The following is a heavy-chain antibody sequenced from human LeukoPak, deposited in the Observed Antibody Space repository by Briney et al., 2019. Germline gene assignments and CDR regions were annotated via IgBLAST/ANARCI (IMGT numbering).Heavy chain of an antibody. Sequence: GASVKVSCKASGYTFTSYGINWVRQAPGQGLEWMGWINPNSGGTNYAQKFQGRVTMTRDTSISTAYMELSRLRSDDTAVYYCARGSSGWYELCPDYWGQGTLVTVSS. V-gene: IGHV1-2*02. CDR1: GYTFTSYG. J-gene: IGHJ4*02. CDR2: INPNSGGT. CDR3: ARGSSGWYELCPDY. D-gene: IGHD6-19*01.